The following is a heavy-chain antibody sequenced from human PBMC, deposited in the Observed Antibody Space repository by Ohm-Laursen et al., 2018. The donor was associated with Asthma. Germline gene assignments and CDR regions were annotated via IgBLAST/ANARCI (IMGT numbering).Heavy chain of an antibody. V-gene: IGHV3-23*01. CDR3: ARELPLTIFGAKTGLGY. D-gene: IGHD3-3*01. CDR1: GFTFSSYA. CDR2: ISGSGGST. J-gene: IGHJ4*02. Sequence: SLRLSCSASGFTFSSYAMSWVRQAPGKGLEWVSAISGSGGSTYYADSVKGRFTISRDNSKNTLYLQMNSLRAEDTAVYYCARELPLTIFGAKTGLGYWGQGTLVTVSS.